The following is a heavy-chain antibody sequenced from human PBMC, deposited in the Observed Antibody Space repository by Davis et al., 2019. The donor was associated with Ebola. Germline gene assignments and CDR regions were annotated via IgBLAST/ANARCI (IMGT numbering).Heavy chain of an antibody. D-gene: IGHD3-22*01. CDR1: GFTFSSYA. CDR3: AREGRRRAITMIPGY. J-gene: IGHJ4*02. CDR2: ISSSGSTI. V-gene: IGHV3-48*04. Sequence: GESLKISCAASGFTFSSYAMHWVRQAPGKGLEWVSYISSSGSTIYYADSVKGRFTISRDNAKNSLYLQMNSLRAEDTAVYYCAREGRRRAITMIPGYWGQGTLVTVSS.